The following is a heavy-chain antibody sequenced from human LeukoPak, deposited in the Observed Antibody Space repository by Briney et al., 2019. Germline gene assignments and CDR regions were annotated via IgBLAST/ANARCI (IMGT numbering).Heavy chain of an antibody. CDR1: GFTFSSYA. V-gene: IGHV3-23*01. D-gene: IGHD6-13*01. Sequence: GGSLRLSCAASGFTFSSYAMSWVRQAPGKGLEWVSGISGSGGSTYYADSVKGRFTISRDNSKNSLYLQVNSLRAEDTAVYYCARDIEAAGLFLDYWGQGTLVTVSS. J-gene: IGHJ4*02. CDR2: ISGSGGST. CDR3: ARDIEAAGLFLDY.